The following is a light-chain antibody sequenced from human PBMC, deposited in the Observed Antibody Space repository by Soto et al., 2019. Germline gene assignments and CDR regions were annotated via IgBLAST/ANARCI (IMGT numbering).Light chain of an antibody. CDR2: EVN. Sequence: QAALTQPPSASGSPGQSVAISCTGTSSDVGGYNYVSWYQQHPGKAPKLMIYEVNKRPSGVPDRFSGSKSGNTASLTVSGLQAEDEADYYCSSYAASSKVFGTGTKATVL. CDR1: SSDVGGYNY. J-gene: IGLJ1*01. CDR3: SSYAASSKV. V-gene: IGLV2-8*01.